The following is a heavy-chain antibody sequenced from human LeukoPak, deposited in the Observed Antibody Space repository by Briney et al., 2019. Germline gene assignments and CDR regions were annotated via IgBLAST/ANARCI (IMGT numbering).Heavy chain of an antibody. Sequence: GGPLQISCQGSGSPFTSYWIGWARQLPGKGLEGMGIIYPGDSDTRYSPSFQGQVTISADKSISAAYLQWSSLKASDTAMYYCARPRTLRYPDYWGQGTLVTVSS. J-gene: IGHJ4*02. V-gene: IGHV5-51*01. CDR1: GSPFTSYW. CDR2: IYPGDSDT. D-gene: IGHD3-9*01. CDR3: ARPRTLRYPDY.